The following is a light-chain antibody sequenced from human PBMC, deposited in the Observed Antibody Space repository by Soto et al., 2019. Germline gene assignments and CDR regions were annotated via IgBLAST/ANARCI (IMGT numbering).Light chain of an antibody. CDR3: SSYTSSSTNYV. CDR1: SSDVGGYNY. V-gene: IGLV2-14*01. CDR2: DVS. J-gene: IGLJ1*01. Sequence: QSALTQPASVSGSPGQSITISCTGTSSDVGGYNYVSWYQQHPGKAPKLMIYDVSNRPSGVSNRFSGSKSGNTASLTISGPQAEDEADYYCSSYTSSSTNYVFGPGTKLTAL.